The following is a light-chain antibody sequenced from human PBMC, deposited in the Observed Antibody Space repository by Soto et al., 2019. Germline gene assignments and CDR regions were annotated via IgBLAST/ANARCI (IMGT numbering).Light chain of an antibody. CDR2: GAS. Sequence: EIVLTQSPGTLSLSPGERATVSCRASQTISSTYLAWYQQKPGQAPTLLIYGASSRATGIPDRFSGSRSGTDFTLTISRLEPEDFAVYYCQQYGSSPRTFGQGTKVEIK. CDR1: QTISSTY. J-gene: IGKJ1*01. V-gene: IGKV3-20*01. CDR3: QQYGSSPRT.